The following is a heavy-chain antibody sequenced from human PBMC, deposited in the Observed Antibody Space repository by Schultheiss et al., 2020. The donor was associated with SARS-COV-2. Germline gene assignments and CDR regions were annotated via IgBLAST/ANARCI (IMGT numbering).Heavy chain of an antibody. CDR1: GFTVSTNY. Sequence: GALRLSCAASGFTVSTNYMGWVRQAPGKGLEWVSRINSDESSTTYADSVKGRFTISRDNAKNTLYLQMNSLRAEDTAVYYCAREGGNYYDRSGYYPFDFWGQGTLVTVSS. J-gene: IGHJ4*02. CDR3: AREGGNYYDRSGYYPFDF. CDR2: INSDESST. D-gene: IGHD3-22*01. V-gene: IGHV3-74*01.